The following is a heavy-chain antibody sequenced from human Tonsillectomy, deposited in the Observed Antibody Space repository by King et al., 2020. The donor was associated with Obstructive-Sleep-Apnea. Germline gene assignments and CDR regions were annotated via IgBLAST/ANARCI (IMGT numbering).Heavy chain of an antibody. Sequence: ESGGGLVQPGRSLRLSCAVSGFIFDDYAMHWVRQAPGKGLEWVSGISWNSGTIGYVDSVKGRFTISRDNAKNSLYLQMNSLRAEDTALYYCVKGDYGSGQSGGDVWGQGTTVTVSS. D-gene: IGHD3-10*01. CDR2: ISWNSGTI. CDR1: GFIFDDYA. V-gene: IGHV3-9*01. CDR3: VKGDYGSGQSGGDV. J-gene: IGHJ6*02.